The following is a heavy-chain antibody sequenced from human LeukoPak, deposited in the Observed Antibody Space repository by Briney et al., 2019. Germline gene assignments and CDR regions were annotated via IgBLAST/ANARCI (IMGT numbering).Heavy chain of an antibody. J-gene: IGHJ4*02. V-gene: IGHV3-48*04. CDR3: AREVTRFDY. D-gene: IGHD4-11*01. CDR1: GFTFSSYS. CDR2: ISSSSSTI. Sequence: RGTLRLSCAPSGFTFSSYSMNWVRQAPGKGLEWVSYISSSSSTIYYADSVKGRSTISRDNAKNSLYLQMNSLRAEDTAVYYCAREVTRFDYWGQGTLVTVSS.